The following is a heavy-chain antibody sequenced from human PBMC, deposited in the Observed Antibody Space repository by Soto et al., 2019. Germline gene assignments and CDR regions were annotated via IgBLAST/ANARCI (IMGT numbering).Heavy chain of an antibody. V-gene: IGHV1-3*01. Sequence: QVQLVQSGAEVRKPGASVNISCRASGFTLSDHLINRVRQVPGQSLEWMGWINPDTGNTKHSQTFQGRVTISMHSSASIVYVEVSDLTSEDTDIFDCARDILSVGPRANDAFDVWGQGIMVTVSS. CDR3: ARDILSVGPRANDAFDV. CDR2: INPDTGNT. J-gene: IGHJ3*01. CDR1: GFTLSDHL.